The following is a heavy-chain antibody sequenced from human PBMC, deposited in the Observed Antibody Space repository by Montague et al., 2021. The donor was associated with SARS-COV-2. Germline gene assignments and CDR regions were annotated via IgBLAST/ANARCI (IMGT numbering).Heavy chain of an antibody. CDR2: INHRGTA. D-gene: IGHD3-22*01. CDR3: ARGSQHFNKIVVVMTGGEYYFDY. J-gene: IGHJ4*02. V-gene: IGHV4-34*01. Sequence: SETLSLTCAVYGGSFSDSYWSWSRQPPGNGLEWIWEINHRGTANYNQYLKSQVPISVDTSKNQFSLYLGSVTAADTAVYYCARGSQHFNKIVVVMTGGEYYFDYWGQGTLVTVSS. CDR1: GGSFSDSY.